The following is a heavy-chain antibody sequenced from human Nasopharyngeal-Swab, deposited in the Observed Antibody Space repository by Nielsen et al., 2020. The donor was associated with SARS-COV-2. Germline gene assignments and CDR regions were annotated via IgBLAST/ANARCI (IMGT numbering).Heavy chain of an antibody. V-gene: IGHV3-7*03. Sequence: GESLKISCAATGLSFSGYWMTWVRQAPGKGPGWVANIKNDGSEKYYGDSVKGRFTISRDNAKNSLFLQMSTLRAEDTAVYYCAKITADYDFWSHQYYYYMDVWGKGTTVTVSS. J-gene: IGHJ6*03. CDR1: GLSFSGYW. CDR2: IKNDGSEK. CDR3: AKITADYDFWSHQYYYYMDV. D-gene: IGHD3-3*01.